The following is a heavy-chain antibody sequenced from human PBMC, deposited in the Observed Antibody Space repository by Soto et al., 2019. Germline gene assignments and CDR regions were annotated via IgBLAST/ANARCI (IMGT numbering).Heavy chain of an antibody. CDR2: INHSGST. J-gene: IGHJ4*02. V-gene: IGHV4-34*01. CDR1: GGSFSGYY. Sequence: SETLSLTCAVYGGSFSGYYWSWIRQPPGKGLEWIGEINHSGSTNYNPSLKSRVTISVDTSKNQFSLKLSSVTAADTAVYYCARDRGSGWYRKDYWGQGTLVTVSS. D-gene: IGHD6-19*01. CDR3: ARDRGSGWYRKDY.